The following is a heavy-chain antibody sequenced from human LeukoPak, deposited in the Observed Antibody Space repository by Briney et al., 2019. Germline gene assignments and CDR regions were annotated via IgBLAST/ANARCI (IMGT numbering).Heavy chain of an antibody. CDR3: AKDRPQFIVWQRPAKHAFDI. D-gene: IGHD6-25*01. CDR2: ISGSGGST. CDR1: GFIFSSYA. Sequence: GGSLRLSCAASGFIFSSYAMSWVRQARGRGLEWVSAISGSGGSTYYADSVKGRFTISRDNSKNTLYLQMNSLRAEDTAVYYCAKDRPQFIVWQRPAKHAFDIWGQGTMVTVSS. V-gene: IGHV3-23*01. J-gene: IGHJ3*02.